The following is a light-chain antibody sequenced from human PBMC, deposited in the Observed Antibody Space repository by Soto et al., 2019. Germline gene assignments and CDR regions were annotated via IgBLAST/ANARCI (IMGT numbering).Light chain of an antibody. CDR1: SSDVGADNY. Sequence: QSVLTQPASVSGSPGQAITISCTGTSSDVGADNYVSWYQQYAGKAPKLMIYEVRNRPSGVSNRFSGSKSGNTASLTISGLQAEDEADYYCTSYTTRTTVVFATATKLTVL. CDR2: EVR. J-gene: IGLJ1*01. V-gene: IGLV2-14*01. CDR3: TSYTTRTTVV.